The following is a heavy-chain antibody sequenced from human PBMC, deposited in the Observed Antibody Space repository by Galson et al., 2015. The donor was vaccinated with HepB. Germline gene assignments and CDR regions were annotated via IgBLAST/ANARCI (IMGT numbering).Heavy chain of an antibody. D-gene: IGHD3-3*01. J-gene: IGHJ4*02. CDR3: AKGSQFSITIFGVVIPKFDY. CDR1: GFTFSSYA. V-gene: IGHV3-23*01. CDR2: ISGSGGST. Sequence: SLRLSCAASGFTFSSYAMSWVRQAPGKGLEWVSAISGSGGSTYYADSVKGRFTISRDNSKNTLYLQMNSLRAEDTAVYYCAKGSQFSITIFGVVIPKFDYWGQGTLVTVSS.